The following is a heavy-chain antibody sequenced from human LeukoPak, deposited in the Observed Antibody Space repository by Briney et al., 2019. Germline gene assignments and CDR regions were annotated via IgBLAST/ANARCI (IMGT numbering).Heavy chain of an antibody. CDR3: ARGYQLLIFDY. CDR1: GGPFNSYT. CDR2: IIPILGIA. Sequence: VKVSFKASGGPFNSYTISWVRQAPGQGLEWVGRIIPILGIANYAQKFQGRVAITADKSTSTAYMELSSLRSEDTAVYYCARGYQLLIFDYWGQGTLVTVSS. D-gene: IGHD2-2*01. V-gene: IGHV1-69*02. J-gene: IGHJ4*02.